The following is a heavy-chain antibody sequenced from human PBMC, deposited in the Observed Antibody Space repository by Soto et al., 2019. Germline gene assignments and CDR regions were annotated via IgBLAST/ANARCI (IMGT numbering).Heavy chain of an antibody. Sequence: QVQLVQSGAEVKKPGSSVKVSCKASGGTFSSYAISWVRQAPGQGLEWMGGIIPIFGTANYAQKFQGRVTITADESTSTDYMELSSLRSEDTAVYYCARTRDILTGHYYGMDVWGQGTTVTVSS. D-gene: IGHD3-9*01. CDR3: ARTRDILTGHYYGMDV. J-gene: IGHJ6*02. V-gene: IGHV1-69*12. CDR2: IIPIFGTA. CDR1: GGTFSSYA.